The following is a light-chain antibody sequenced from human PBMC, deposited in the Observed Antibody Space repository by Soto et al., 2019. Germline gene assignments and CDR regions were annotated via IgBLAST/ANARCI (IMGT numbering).Light chain of an antibody. V-gene: IGLV2-14*01. CDR3: SSYTSSSTVV. CDR2: EVS. Sequence: QSALTQPASVSGSPGQSITISCSGTSRDIGAYNLVSWYQQPPGKAPKLMIYEVSNRPSGVSNRFSGSKSGNTASLTISGLQAEDEADYYCSSYTSSSTVVFGGGTKLTVL. J-gene: IGLJ2*01. CDR1: SRDIGAYNL.